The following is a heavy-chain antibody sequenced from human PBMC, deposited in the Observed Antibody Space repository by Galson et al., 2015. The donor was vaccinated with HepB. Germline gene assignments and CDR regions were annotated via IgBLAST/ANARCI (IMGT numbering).Heavy chain of an antibody. J-gene: IGHJ5*02. CDR2: ISNDGKII. CDR3: ARAAGWLDP. D-gene: IGHD3-10*01. Sequence: SLRLSCAASGFTFSDYYMSWIRQTPGKGLEWVSSISNDGKIINYADSVKGRFTISRDNARRSLSLQMTSLRPEDTAIYYRARAAGWLDPWGQGTLVTVSS. CDR1: GFTFSDYY. V-gene: IGHV3-11*01.